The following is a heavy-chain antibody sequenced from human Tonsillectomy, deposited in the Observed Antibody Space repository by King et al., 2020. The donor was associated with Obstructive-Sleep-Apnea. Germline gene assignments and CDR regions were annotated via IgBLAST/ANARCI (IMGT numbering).Heavy chain of an antibody. CDR3: AKPLPWVQVDSSFGGY. CDR2: ISSSGGST. D-gene: IGHD3-22*01. CDR1: GFTFSSYG. Sequence: VQLVESGGGLVQPGGSLRLSCAASGFTFSSYGMSWVRQAPGKGLEWVSAISSSGGSTYYADSVKGRFTISRDNSKNTLYLQMNSLRAEDTAVYYCAKPLPWVQVDSSFGGYWGQGTLVIVSS. V-gene: IGHV3-23*04. J-gene: IGHJ4*02.